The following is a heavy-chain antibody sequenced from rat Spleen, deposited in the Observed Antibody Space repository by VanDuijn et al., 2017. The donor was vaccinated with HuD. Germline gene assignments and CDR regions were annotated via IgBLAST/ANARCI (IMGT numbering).Heavy chain of an antibody. CDR2: IVTSGGTT. J-gene: IGHJ1*01. CDR3: AGRGYAGSYISRYGYSDF. CDR1: GFTFSNYD. Sequence: EVQLVESGGGLVQPGRSLKLSCAASGFTFSNYDMAWVRQAPTKGLEWVASIVTSGGTTYYRDSVKGRFTVSRANAKSTLNLQMDSLRSEDTATYYCAGRGYAGSYISRYGYSDFWGPGTMVTVSS. V-gene: IGHV5-25*01. D-gene: IGHD1-12*02.